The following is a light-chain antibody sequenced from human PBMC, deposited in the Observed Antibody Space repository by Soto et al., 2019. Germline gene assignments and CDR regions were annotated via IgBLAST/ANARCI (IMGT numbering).Light chain of an antibody. CDR3: AAWDDSLSGVV. Sequence: QSVLTQPPSASGTPGQRVTISCSGSSSNVGSNFVNWYQQLPGTAPKLLTYGNNQRPSGVPDRFSGSKSGTSASLAISGLGSEDEADYYCAAWDDSLSGVVFGGGTKVTVL. J-gene: IGLJ2*01. CDR1: SSNVGSNF. CDR2: GNN. V-gene: IGLV1-47*01.